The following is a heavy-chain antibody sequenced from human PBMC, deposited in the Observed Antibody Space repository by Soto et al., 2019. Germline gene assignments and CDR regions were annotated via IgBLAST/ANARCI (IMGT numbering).Heavy chain of an antibody. CDR1: GGSISSNY. V-gene: IGHV4-59*01. J-gene: IGHJ4*02. D-gene: IGHD2-15*01. CDR3: AGYRPKAVAAYTLDN. Sequence: SGTLSLTCTVSGGSISSNYWTWIRRPPGKGLEWIGYVYNSGSTNYNPSLKSRVTISEDTSKSQFSLKVNSMTAADTAVYYCAGYRPKAVAAYTLDNWGQGILVTVS. CDR2: VYNSGST.